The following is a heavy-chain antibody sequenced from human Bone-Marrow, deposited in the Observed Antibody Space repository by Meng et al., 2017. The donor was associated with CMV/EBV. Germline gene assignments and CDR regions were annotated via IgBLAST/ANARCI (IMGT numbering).Heavy chain of an antibody. D-gene: IGHD2-2*01. V-gene: IGHV4-4*02. Sequence: RTSAVSGASISSDNWWNWVRQPPGKGLEWMGEMYHPWRTTLKPSLKSRVTISIDHSKNQFSLSLTSVTAADTAVYYCATTSPYRVDYWGQGTLVTVSS. J-gene: IGHJ4*02. CDR2: MYHPWRT. CDR1: GASISSDNW. CDR3: ATTSPYRVDY.